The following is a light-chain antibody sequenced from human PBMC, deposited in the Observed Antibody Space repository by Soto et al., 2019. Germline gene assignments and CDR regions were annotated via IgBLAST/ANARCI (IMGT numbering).Light chain of an antibody. CDR3: ATWDDSLNGVV. CDR2: SNN. CDR1: SSNIGSNA. J-gene: IGLJ2*01. Sequence: QSVLTQPPSASGTPGQRVTISCSGSSSNIGSNAANWYQQLPGTAPKVLIFSNNHRPSGVPDRFSGSKSGTSASLAISGLRSEDEAVYYCATWDDSLNGVVFGGGTKLTVL. V-gene: IGLV1-44*01.